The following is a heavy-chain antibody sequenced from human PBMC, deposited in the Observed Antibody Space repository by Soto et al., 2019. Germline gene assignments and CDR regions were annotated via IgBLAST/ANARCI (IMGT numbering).Heavy chain of an antibody. V-gene: IGHV4-39*01. Sequence: SETLSLTCTVSGDSITSNSYFWAWIRQPPGKGLEWIGSIYYSGTTYYNPSLKSRVTISVDRSKNQFSLKLSSVTAADTAVYSCARNKFPGFFAYGGRGTLFTVP. J-gene: IGHJ4*02. CDR2: IYYSGTT. D-gene: IGHD3-16*01. CDR3: ARNKFPGFFAY. CDR1: GDSITSNSYF.